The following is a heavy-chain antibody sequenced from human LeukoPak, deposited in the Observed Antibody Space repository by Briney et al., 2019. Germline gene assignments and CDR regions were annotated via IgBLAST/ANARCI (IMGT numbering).Heavy chain of an antibody. CDR2: ISSSSGYI. V-gene: IGHV3-21*01. CDR1: GFTFSSYA. J-gene: IGHJ4*01. D-gene: IGHD5-24*01. CDR3: ARDKVQLPFDY. Sequence: GGSLRLSCAASGFTFSSYAMSWVRQAPGKGLEWVSSISSSSGYIYYADSVKGRFTISRDNAKNSLYLQMNSLRAEDSAVYYCARDKVQLPFDYWGQGTLVTVSS.